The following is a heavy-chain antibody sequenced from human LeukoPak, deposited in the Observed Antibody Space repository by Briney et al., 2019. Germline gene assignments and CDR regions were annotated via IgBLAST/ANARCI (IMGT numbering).Heavy chain of an antibody. CDR3: ARDGRGEYSYGLADY. Sequence: GGSLRLSCAASGFTVSSNYMSWVRQAPGKGLEWVSSISSSSSYIYYADSVKGRFTISRDNAKNSLYLQMNSLRAEDTAVYYCARDGRGEYSYGLADYWGQGTLVTVSS. CDR2: ISSSSSYI. J-gene: IGHJ4*02. V-gene: IGHV3-21*01. D-gene: IGHD5-18*01. CDR1: GFTVSSNY.